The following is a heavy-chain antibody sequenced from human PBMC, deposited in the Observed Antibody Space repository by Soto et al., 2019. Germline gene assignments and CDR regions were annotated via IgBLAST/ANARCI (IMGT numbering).Heavy chain of an antibody. J-gene: IGHJ5*02. Sequence: QLQLQESGSRLVKSSETLSLTCAVSGDTISTGGYSWAWIRQPPGKPLEWIGHTYHSGNPYYNPSLKSRVIISVDRSKNQFSLKLSSVTAAXTXXXXXXXXXXXXXXXXXDPXGQGTLVTVSS. CDR2: TYHSGNP. V-gene: IGHV4-30-2*01. CDR1: GDTISTGGYS. CDR3: XXXXXXXXXXXXDP.